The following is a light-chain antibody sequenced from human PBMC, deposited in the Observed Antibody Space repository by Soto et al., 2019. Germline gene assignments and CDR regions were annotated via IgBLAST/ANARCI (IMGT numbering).Light chain of an antibody. Sequence: DIQMTQSPSALSASVGDRVTITCRASQNINIYLHWYQQKPGKAPELLIFAASSVRSGVPSRSSGSGSGTEFTLAISSLQPEDVATYYCQQSYTSPPFTFGPGTKVDIK. CDR2: AAS. CDR1: QNINIY. J-gene: IGKJ3*01. CDR3: QQSYTSPPFT. V-gene: IGKV1-39*01.